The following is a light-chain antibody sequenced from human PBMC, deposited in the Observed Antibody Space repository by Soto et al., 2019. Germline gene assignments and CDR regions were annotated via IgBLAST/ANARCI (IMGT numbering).Light chain of an antibody. CDR1: SSNIGSNT. J-gene: IGLJ2*01. V-gene: IGLV1-44*01. CDR2: SNN. CDR3: AAWDDSLNGPV. Sequence: QSVLTQPPSASGTPGQRVTICCSGSSSNIGSNTVNWYQQLPGTAPKLLIYSNNQRPSGVPDRFSGSKSGTSASLAISGLQSEDEADYYCAAWDDSLNGPVFGGGTKLTAL.